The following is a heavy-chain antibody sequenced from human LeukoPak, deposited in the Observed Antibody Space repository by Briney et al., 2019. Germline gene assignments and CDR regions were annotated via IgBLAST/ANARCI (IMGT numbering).Heavy chain of an antibody. Sequence: GASVKVSCKASGYTFTGYYMHWVRQAPGQGLEWMGWINPNSGGTNYAQKYQGRVTMTRDTSISTAYMELSRLRSDDTAVYYCARDMALRSPFDYWGQGTLVTVSS. CDR2: INPNSGGT. J-gene: IGHJ4*02. D-gene: IGHD3-10*01. CDR3: ARDMALRSPFDY. CDR1: GYTFTGYY. V-gene: IGHV1-2*02.